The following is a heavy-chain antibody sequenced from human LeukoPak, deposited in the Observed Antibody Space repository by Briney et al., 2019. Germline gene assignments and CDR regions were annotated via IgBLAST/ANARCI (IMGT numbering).Heavy chain of an antibody. CDR3: ARGRVAAHLDY. Sequence: GESLKISCKGSGYSFTSYWIAWVRHLPGKGLEWMGIIYPGDSDTRYSPSFQGQVTISADKSISTAYLKWRSLKASDTAMYYCARGRVAAHLDYWGQGTLVTVSS. D-gene: IGHD6-6*01. J-gene: IGHJ4*02. V-gene: IGHV5-51*01. CDR2: IYPGDSDT. CDR1: GYSFTSYW.